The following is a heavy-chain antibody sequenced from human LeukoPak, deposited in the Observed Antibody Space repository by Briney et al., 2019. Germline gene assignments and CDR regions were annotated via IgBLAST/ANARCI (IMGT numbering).Heavy chain of an antibody. CDR1: GFTFSSYW. J-gene: IGHJ4*02. Sequence: PGGSLRLSCAASGFTFSSYWMSWVRQAPGKGLEWVANIKQDGSEKYYVDSVKGRFTISRDNAKNSLYLQMNSLRAEDTAVYYCARGLSYAVAYGDYWGQGTLVTVSS. D-gene: IGHD6-19*01. CDR3: ARGLSYAVAYGDY. CDR2: IKQDGSEK. V-gene: IGHV3-7*01.